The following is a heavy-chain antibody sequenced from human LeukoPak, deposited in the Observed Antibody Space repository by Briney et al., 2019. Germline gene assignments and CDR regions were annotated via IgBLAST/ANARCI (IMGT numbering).Heavy chain of an antibody. CDR1: GFTFSSYA. J-gene: IGHJ6*02. CDR2: ISYDGSNK. CDR3: ARDRVGGRYYYGMDV. D-gene: IGHD3-16*01. Sequence: PGRSLRLSCAASGFTFSSYAMHWVRQAPGKGLEWVAVISYDGSNKYYADSVKGRFTISRDNAINSVYLQMNSLRVEDTAVYYCARDRVGGRYYYGMDVWGQGTTVTVSS. V-gene: IGHV3-30-3*01.